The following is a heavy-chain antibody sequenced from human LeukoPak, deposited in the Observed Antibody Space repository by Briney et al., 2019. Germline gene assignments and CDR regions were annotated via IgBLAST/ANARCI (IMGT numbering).Heavy chain of an antibody. CDR3: ARRGKRQRTIDY. V-gene: IGHV4-59*08. J-gene: IGHJ4*02. CDR2: IYYSGST. D-gene: IGHD6-25*01. Sequence: SETLSLTCTVSGGSISGYYWSWIRQPPGKGLEWIGYIYYSGSTNYNPSLKSRVTISVDTSKNQFSLKLSSVTAADTAVYYCARRGKRQRTIDYWGQGTLVTVSS. CDR1: GGSISGYY.